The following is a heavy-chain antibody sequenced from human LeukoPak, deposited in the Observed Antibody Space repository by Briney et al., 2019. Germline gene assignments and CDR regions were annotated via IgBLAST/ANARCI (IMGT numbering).Heavy chain of an antibody. J-gene: IGHJ4*02. CDR3: TTAALWFGELSG. CDR1: GFTFSNAW. CDR2: IKSKTDGGTT. V-gene: IGHV3-15*01. D-gene: IGHD3-10*01. Sequence: GGSLRLSCAASGFTFSNAWMSWVRQAPGKGLEWVGRIKSKTDGGTTDYAAPVKGRVTISRDDSKNTLYLQMNSLKTEDTAVYYCTTAALWFGELSGWGQGTLVTVSS.